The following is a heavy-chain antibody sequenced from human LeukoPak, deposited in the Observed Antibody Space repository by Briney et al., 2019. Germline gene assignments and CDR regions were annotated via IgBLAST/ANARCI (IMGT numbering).Heavy chain of an antibody. J-gene: IGHJ4*02. CDR2: IYYTGST. Sequence: SETLSLTCTVSGGSISTYYWSWIRQPPGKGLEWIAFIYYTGSTNSNPSLKSRVTMSVDTSKSQFSLKLSSVTAADTAVYFCARVSGAGYDGRGVFDYWGQGTLVTVSS. V-gene: IGHV4-59*01. D-gene: IGHD2-8*02. CDR3: ARVSGAGYDGRGVFDY. CDR1: GGSISTYY.